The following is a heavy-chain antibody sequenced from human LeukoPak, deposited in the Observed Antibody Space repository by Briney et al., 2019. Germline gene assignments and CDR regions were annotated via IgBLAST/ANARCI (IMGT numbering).Heavy chain of an antibody. D-gene: IGHD4-17*01. V-gene: IGHV4-4*07. CDR2: IYISGST. CDR1: GGSISSYY. CDR3: ARVSLHYGDYPLDY. J-gene: IGHJ4*02. Sequence: SETLSLTCTVSGGSISSYYWSWIRQPAGKGLEWIGRIYISGSTNYNPSLKSRVTISVDTSKNQFSLKLSSVTAADTAVYYCARVSLHYGDYPLDYWGQGTLVTVSS.